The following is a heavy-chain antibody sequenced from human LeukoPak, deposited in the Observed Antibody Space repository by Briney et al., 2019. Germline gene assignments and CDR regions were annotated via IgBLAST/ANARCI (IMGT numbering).Heavy chain of an antibody. Sequence: SETLSLTCTVSGGSISSSSYYWGWIRQPPGKGLEWIGSIYYSGSTYYNPSLKSRVTISVDTSKNQFSLKLSSVTAADTAVYYCARHIGYCSSTSCYAFDIWGQGTMVTVSS. CDR2: IYYSGST. D-gene: IGHD2-2*01. J-gene: IGHJ3*02. V-gene: IGHV4-39*01. CDR3: ARHIGYCSSTSCYAFDI. CDR1: GGSISSSSYY.